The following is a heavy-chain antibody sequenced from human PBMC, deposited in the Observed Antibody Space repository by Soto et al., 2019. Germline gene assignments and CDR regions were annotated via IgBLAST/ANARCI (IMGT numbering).Heavy chain of an antibody. V-gene: IGHV4-39*07. CDR3: ARRIVSAETFDY. J-gene: IGHJ4*02. Sequence: ASXTLSLTYTVAGGSSSSSNYHWILIRQPPGKGLEWIGSMYYTGIARYNPSLKSRVTISVDTPKNQFSLKLTSVTAADTAIYCCARRIVSAETFDYWGQRTLVSVSS. CDR1: GGSSSSSNYH. CDR2: MYYTGIA. D-gene: IGHD2-15*01.